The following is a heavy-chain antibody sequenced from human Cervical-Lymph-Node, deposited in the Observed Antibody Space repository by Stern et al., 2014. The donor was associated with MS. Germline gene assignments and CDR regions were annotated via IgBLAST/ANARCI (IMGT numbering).Heavy chain of an antibody. CDR3: ARGHIPYAYNYLFDY. Sequence: QLVQSGGGVVQPGTSLRLSCAASGFTFSSYGMHWVRQAPGKGLEWVALAWIDGSTAYYTNSVKGRFTISRDNSKNTLSLQMNSLTAEDTAVYYCARGHIPYAYNYLFDYWGQGTLVTVSS. V-gene: IGHV3-33*01. J-gene: IGHJ4*02. CDR1: GFTFSSYG. CDR2: AWIDGSTA. D-gene: IGHD5-24*01.